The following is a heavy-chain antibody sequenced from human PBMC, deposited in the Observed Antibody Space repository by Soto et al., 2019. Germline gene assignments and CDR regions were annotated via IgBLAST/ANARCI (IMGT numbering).Heavy chain of an antibody. V-gene: IGHV3-43*01. CDR2: ISWDGGST. J-gene: IGHJ5*02. CDR3: VKSLFPGIAVAPELTNWFDP. CDR1: GFTFDDYT. Sequence: PGGSLRLSCAASGFTFDDYTMHWVRQAPGKGLEWVSLISWDGGSTYYADSVKGRFTISRDNSKNSLYLQMNSLRTEDTALYYCVKSLFPGIAVAPELTNWFDPWGQGTLVTVSS. D-gene: IGHD6-19*01.